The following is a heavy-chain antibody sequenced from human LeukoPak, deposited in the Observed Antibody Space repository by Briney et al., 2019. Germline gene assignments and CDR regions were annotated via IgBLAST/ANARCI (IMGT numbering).Heavy chain of an antibody. J-gene: IGHJ4*02. CDR3: ASGGIAVAGTWVDY. CDR2: IKQDGSEK. V-gene: IGHV3-7*02. CDR1: GFTFSSYW. D-gene: IGHD6-19*01. Sequence: PGGSLRLSCAASGFTFSSYWMSWVRQAPGKGLEWVANIKQDGSEKYYVDSVKGRFTISRDNSKNTLYLQMNSLRAEDTAVYYCASGGIAVAGTWVDYWGQGTLVTVSS.